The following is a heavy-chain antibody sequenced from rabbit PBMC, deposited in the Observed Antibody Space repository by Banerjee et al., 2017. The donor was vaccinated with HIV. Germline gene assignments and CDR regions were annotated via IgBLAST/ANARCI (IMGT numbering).Heavy chain of an antibody. Sequence: QSLEESGGDLVKPGASLTLTCTASGFSFSSGYDMCWVRQAPGKGLEWIACIYAGISGSAYYTSWAKGRFTISKTSSTTVTLQMTSLTGADTATYFCARGYTGYNYATDLWGQGTLVTVS. CDR1: GFSFSSGYD. J-gene: IGHJ3*01. D-gene: IGHD6-1*01. CDR2: IYAGISGSA. V-gene: IGHV1S40*01. CDR3: ARGYTGYNYATDL.